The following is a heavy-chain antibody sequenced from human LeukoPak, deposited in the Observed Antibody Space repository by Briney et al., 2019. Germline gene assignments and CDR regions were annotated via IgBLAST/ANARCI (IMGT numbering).Heavy chain of an antibody. D-gene: IGHD3-22*01. CDR3: ARGATYYYDSSGYPDAFDI. CDR2: ISYDGSNK. V-gene: IGHV3-30*04. Sequence: GGSLRLSCAASGFTFSSYAMHWVRQAPGKGLEWVAVISYDGSNKYYADSVKGRFTISRDNSKNTLYLQMNSLGAEDTAVYYCARGATYYYDSSGYPDAFDIWGQGTMVTVSS. J-gene: IGHJ3*02. CDR1: GFTFSSYA.